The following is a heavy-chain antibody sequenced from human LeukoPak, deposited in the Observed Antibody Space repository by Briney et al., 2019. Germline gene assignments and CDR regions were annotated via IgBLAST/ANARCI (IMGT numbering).Heavy chain of an antibody. D-gene: IGHD7-27*01. Sequence: GGSLRLSCAASGFTVSSTYMSWVRQAPGKGLEWGSVIYSGGSTYYADSVKGRFTISRDNPKNTLYLQMNSLRAEDTAVYYCAREFNWGFHHYYGMDVWGQGTTVTVSS. CDR2: IYSGGST. CDR1: GFTVSSTY. V-gene: IGHV3-66*01. J-gene: IGHJ6*02. CDR3: AREFNWGFHHYYGMDV.